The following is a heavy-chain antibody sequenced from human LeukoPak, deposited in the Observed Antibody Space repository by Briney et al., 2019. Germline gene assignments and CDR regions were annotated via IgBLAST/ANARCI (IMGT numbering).Heavy chain of an antibody. CDR1: GLTFSSYG. D-gene: IGHD6-19*01. CDR3: ARVPGYSSGWSYFDY. CDR2: IWYDGSIK. Sequence: GGSLRLSCAASGLTFSSYGMHWVRQAPGNGLEWVAVIWYDGSIKYYADSVKGRFTISRDNSKNTLYLQMNSLRVEDTAVYYCARVPGYSSGWSYFDYWGQGTLVTVSS. J-gene: IGHJ4*02. V-gene: IGHV3-33*01.